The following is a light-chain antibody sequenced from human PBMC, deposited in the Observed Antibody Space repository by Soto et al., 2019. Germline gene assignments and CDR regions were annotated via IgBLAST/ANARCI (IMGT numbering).Light chain of an antibody. CDR2: AAS. Sequence: IRLTQSPSSLPAAVGDRGTITCRASQDISCSLGWYQQKPGKAPKLLLYAASILQSGVPSRFSGSGFGTDFTLPISSLQAEDFASYFCQQLRSYPSTVGGGTKVEIK. CDR3: QQLRSYPST. J-gene: IGKJ4*01. V-gene: IGKV1-9*01. CDR1: QDISCS.